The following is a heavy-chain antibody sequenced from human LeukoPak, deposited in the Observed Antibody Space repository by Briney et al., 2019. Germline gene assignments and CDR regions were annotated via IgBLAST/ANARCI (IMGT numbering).Heavy chain of an antibody. D-gene: IGHD3/OR15-3a*01. CDR1: GFTFSSYW. CDR3: AHLVWEYVGGLDV. Sequence: GGSLRLSCAASGFTFSSYWMHWVRQASGKGLVWVSRINSDGSSTSYADSVKGRFTISRDNAKSTLYLQMNSLRAEDTAVYYCAHLVWEYVGGLDVWGQGTTVTVSS. V-gene: IGHV3-74*01. CDR2: INSDGSST. J-gene: IGHJ6*02.